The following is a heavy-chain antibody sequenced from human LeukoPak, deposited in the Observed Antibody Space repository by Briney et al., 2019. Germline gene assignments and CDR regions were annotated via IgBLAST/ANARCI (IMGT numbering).Heavy chain of an antibody. V-gene: IGHV3-23*01. CDR2: ISGRGGST. J-gene: IGHJ6*03. Sequence: GGTLRLSCAASGFTFRSYGMSWVRQAPGKGLEWVSAISGRGGSTYYADSVKGRLSISRDNSKNTLYLRMRSVRAEDTAVYYCAKEGLRRCFGELGSYYYYYYMDVWGKGTTVTISS. CDR1: GFTFRSYG. CDR3: AKEGLRRCFGELGSYYYYYYMDV. D-gene: IGHD3-10*01.